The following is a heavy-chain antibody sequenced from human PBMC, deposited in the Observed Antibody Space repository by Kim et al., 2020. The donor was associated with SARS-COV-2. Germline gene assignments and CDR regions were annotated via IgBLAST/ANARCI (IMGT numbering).Heavy chain of an antibody. D-gene: IGHD3-9*01. V-gene: IGHV4-34*01. CDR3: ARGVRYFDWLLRPFDY. J-gene: IGHJ4*02. Sequence: SLKRRVTISVDTSKNQFSLKLSAVTAADTAVYYCARGVRYFDWLLRPFDYWGQGTLVTVSS.